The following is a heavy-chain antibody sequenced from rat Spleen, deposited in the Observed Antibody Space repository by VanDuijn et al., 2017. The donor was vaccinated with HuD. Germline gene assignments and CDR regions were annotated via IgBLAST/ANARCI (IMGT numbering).Heavy chain of an antibody. V-gene: IGHV5-31*01. CDR2: ITNTGGIT. J-gene: IGHJ4*01. CDR3: TTDRTGALMDA. Sequence: EVQLVESGGGLVQPGRSLKLSCVASGFTFNNYWMTWIRQAPGKGLEWVASITNTGGITYYPDSVKGRFTISRDSAKSTLYLQMDSLRSEDTATYYCTTDRTGALMDAWGQGTSVTVSS. D-gene: IGHD5-1*01. CDR1: GFTFNNYW.